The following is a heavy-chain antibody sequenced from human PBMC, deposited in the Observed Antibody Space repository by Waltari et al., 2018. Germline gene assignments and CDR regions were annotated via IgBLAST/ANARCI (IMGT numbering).Heavy chain of an antibody. CDR1: GGSISSTY. CDR3: ARHPKRSYFDS. J-gene: IGHJ4*02. CDR2: IYGSGSSP. V-gene: IGHV4-59*08. Sequence: QLQLQESGPGLVKPPETLSLTCAVSGGSISSTYWSWIRQPPGKGLEWIGYIYGSGSSPNYNPSLESRVTLSVDTSKNHFSLKVASVTAADTAVYYCARHPKRSYFDSWGQGVLVTVSS.